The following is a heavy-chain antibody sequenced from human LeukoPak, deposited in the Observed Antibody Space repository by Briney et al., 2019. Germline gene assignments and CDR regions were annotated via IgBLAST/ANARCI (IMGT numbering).Heavy chain of an antibody. J-gene: IGHJ5*02. CDR1: GFTFGDYA. CDR2: IRSKAYGGTT. CDR3: TRAAALWSRSYWFDP. Sequence: PGGSLRLSCTASGFTFGDYAMSWFRQAPGEGLEWVGFIRSKAYGGTTEYAASVKGRFTISRDDSKSIAYLQMNSLKTEDTAVYYCTRAAALWSRSYWFDPWGQGTLVTVSS. D-gene: IGHD6-25*01. V-gene: IGHV3-49*03.